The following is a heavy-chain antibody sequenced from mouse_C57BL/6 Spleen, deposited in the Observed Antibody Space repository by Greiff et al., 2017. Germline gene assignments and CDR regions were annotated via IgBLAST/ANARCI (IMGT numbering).Heavy chain of an antibody. Sequence: EVQLQESGPSLVRPSQTLSLTCTVTGFSINSDCYWIWIRQFPGNKLEYIGYTFYSGITYYNPSLESRTYITRDTSKNQFSLKVSSVTTEDTATYYGARSDSNYAYYAMDYWGQGTSVTVSS. CDR2: TFYSGIT. CDR1: GFSINSDCY. CDR3: ARSDSNYAYYAMDY. D-gene: IGHD2-5*01. V-gene: IGHV3-3*01. J-gene: IGHJ4*01.